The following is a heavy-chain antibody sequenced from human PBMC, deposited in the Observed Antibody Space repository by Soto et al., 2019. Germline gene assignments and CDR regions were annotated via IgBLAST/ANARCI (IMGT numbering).Heavy chain of an antibody. D-gene: IGHD6-13*01. CDR1: GFTVDDYA. Sequence: GGSLRLSCAASGFTVDDYAMHWVRQAPGKGLEWVSGISWNSETIDYADSVKGRFTISRDNERNTLYLQMNRLRAEDTAVYYCARGNVAAAGIHYWGQGTLVTVSS. V-gene: IGHV3-9*01. CDR3: ARGNVAAAGIHY. J-gene: IGHJ4*02. CDR2: ISWNSETI.